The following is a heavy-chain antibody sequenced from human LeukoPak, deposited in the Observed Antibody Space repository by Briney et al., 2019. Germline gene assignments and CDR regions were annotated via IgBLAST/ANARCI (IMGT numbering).Heavy chain of an antibody. CDR3: ARGPHWVAGDYDAFDI. CDR2: IYYSGST. D-gene: IGHD4-17*01. Sequence: SETLSLTCAASGGSISSISYYWGWIRQPPGKGLEWIGSIYYSGSTYYNPSLKSRVTISIDTSKNQFSLKLSSVTAADTAVYYCARGPHWVAGDYDAFDIWGQGTMVTVSS. V-gene: IGHV4-39*07. CDR1: GGSISSISYY. J-gene: IGHJ3*02.